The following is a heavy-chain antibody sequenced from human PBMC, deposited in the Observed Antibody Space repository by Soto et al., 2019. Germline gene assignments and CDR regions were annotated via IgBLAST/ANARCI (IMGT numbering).Heavy chain of an antibody. V-gene: IGHV5-51*01. D-gene: IGHD5-18*01. CDR1: GYSFTSYW. CDR3: ARHEAAMEKGYYYYGMDV. J-gene: IGHJ6*02. CDR2: IYPGDSDT. Sequence: GESLKISCKGSGYSFTSYWIGWVRQMPGKGLERMGIIYPGDSDTRYSPSFQGQVTISADKSISTAYLQWSSLKASDTAMYYCARHEAAMEKGYYYYGMDVWGQGTTVTVSS.